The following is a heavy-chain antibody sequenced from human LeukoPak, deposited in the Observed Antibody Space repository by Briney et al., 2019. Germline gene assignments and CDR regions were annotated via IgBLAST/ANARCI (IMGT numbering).Heavy chain of an antibody. D-gene: IGHD1-1*01. CDR2: IKQDGSEE. J-gene: IGHJ6*04. Sequence: GGSLRLSCAASGFTFSSYWMSWVRQAPGKGLEWVANIKQDGSEEYYVDSVKGRFTISRDNAKNSLYLQMNSLRAEDTAVYYCARGQRDYYYGMDVWGKGTTVTVSS. CDR3: ARGQRDYYYGMDV. V-gene: IGHV3-7*03. CDR1: GFTFSSYW.